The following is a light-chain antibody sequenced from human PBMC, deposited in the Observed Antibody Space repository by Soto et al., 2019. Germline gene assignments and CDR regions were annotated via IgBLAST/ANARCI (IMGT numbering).Light chain of an antibody. CDR3: AAWDDGLGRLYV. Sequence: QSVLTQPPSAYGTPGQSVTISCSGSSSNIGRNTVDWYQHVPGAAPRLLMYNNDQRPSGVPDRFSGSKSGTSASLAISGLQSEDEADYYGAAWDDGLGRLYVFGTGTKVTVL. CDR1: SSNIGRNT. J-gene: IGLJ1*01. V-gene: IGLV1-44*01. CDR2: NND.